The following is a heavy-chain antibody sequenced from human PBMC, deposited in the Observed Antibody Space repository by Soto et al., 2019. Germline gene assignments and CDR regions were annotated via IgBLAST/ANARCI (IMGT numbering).Heavy chain of an antibody. CDR3: ARHRHPRGTVGATSPLDP. CDR2: HYSGGST. D-gene: IGHD1-26*01. CDR1: GFSVSSNY. Sequence: SGFSVSSNYLSWVRQAPGKGLEWVSVHYSGGSTYYADSVQGRFTTSRDKSNNTLYLQMRRVRAEDTAVYFCARHRHPRGTVGATSPLDPWGQGTQVTVSS. J-gene: IGHJ5*02. V-gene: IGHV3-53*01.